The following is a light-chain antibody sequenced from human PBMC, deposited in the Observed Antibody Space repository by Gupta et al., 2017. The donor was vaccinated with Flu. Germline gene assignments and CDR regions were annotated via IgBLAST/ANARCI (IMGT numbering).Light chain of an antibody. CDR2: NTN. J-gene: IGLJ3*02. CDR3: LLYYDSARV. Sequence: SAGAVTSGFYPNWLQQKPGQAPRTLIYNTNNRHSWTPARFSGSLLGGKAALTLSDVQPEDEADYYCLLYYDSARVFGGGTRLTVL. V-gene: IGLV7-43*01. CDR1: AGAVTSGFY.